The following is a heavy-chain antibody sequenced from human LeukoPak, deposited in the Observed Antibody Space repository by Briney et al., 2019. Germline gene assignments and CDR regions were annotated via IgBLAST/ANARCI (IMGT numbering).Heavy chain of an antibody. CDR3: ARAERVDILATSYSGAFDI. Sequence: TGGSLRLSCAASGFTVSSNYMSWVRQAPGKGLEWVSVIYSGGSTYYADSVKGRFTISRDNSKNTLYLQMNSLRAEDTAVYYCARAERVDILATSYSGAFDIWGQGTMVTVSS. J-gene: IGHJ3*02. D-gene: IGHD5-12*01. CDR1: GFTVSSNY. CDR2: IYSGGST. V-gene: IGHV3-53*01.